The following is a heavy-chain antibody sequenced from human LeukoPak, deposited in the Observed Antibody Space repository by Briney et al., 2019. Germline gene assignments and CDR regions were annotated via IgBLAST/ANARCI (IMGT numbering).Heavy chain of an antibody. D-gene: IGHD3-10*01. V-gene: IGHV3-33*01. J-gene: IGHJ4*02. CDR1: GFTFSSYG. Sequence: GGSLRLSCAASGFTFSSYGMHWVRQAPGKGLEWVPVIWYDGSNKYYADSVKGRFTISRDNSKNTLYLQMNSLRAEDTAVYYCARGGESFDYWGQGTLVTVSS. CDR2: IWYDGSNK. CDR3: ARGGESFDY.